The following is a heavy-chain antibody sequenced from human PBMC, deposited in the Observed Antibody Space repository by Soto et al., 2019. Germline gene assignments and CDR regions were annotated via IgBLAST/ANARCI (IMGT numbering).Heavy chain of an antibody. CDR3: ARAVWESSQEFDN. D-gene: IGHD3-16*01. V-gene: IGHV1-2*02. CDR1: GFNFAGYF. CDR2: INPNSGAT. J-gene: IGHJ4*02. Sequence: ASVKVSCKASGFNFAGYFLHWVRQAPGQGLEWMGWINPNSGATKDAQKFQGRVTMTWDTSISSAYIELVSLRFDDAAVYYCARAVWESSQEFDNWGQGTRVTVSS.